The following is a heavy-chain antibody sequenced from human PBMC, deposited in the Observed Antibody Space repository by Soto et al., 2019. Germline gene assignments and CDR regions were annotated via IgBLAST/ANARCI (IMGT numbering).Heavy chain of an antibody. CDR2: INAGNGNT. V-gene: IGHV1-3*01. CDR3: ARDRDDSSGYYDNWFDP. Sequence: ASVKVSCKASGYTFTSYAMHWVRQAPGQRLEWMGWINAGNGNTKYSQKFQGRVTITRDTSASTAYMELSSLRSEDTAVYYCARDRDDSSGYYDNWFDPWGQGTLVTVSS. CDR1: GYTFTSYA. J-gene: IGHJ5*02. D-gene: IGHD3-22*01.